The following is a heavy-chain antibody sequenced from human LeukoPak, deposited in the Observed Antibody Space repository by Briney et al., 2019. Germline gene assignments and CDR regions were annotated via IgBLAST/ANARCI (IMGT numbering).Heavy chain of an antibody. V-gene: IGHV5-51*01. D-gene: IGHD6-13*01. J-gene: IGHJ6*02. CDR3: ARGGVFASPYYYGMDV. CDR2: IYPGDSDT. CDR1: GYSFTSYW. Sequence: GESLKISCKGPGYSFTSYWIGWVRQMPGKGLEWMGIIYPGDSDTRYSPSFQGQVTISADKSISTAYLQWSSLKASDTAMYYCARGGVFASPYYYGMDVWGQGTTVTVSS.